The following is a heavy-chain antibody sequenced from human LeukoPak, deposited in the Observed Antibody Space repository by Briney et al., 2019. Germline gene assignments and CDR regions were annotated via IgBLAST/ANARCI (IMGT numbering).Heavy chain of an antibody. CDR1: GGSISSSNW. CDR3: ARVGPYYYGSGSYSNDY. Sequence: SETLSLTCAVSGGSISSSNWWSWVRQPPGKGLEWIGSIYYSGSTYYNPSLKSRVTISVDTSKNQFSLKLSSVTAADTAVYYCARVGPYYYGSGSYSNDYWGQGTLVTVSS. J-gene: IGHJ4*02. D-gene: IGHD3-10*01. V-gene: IGHV4-4*02. CDR2: IYYSGST.